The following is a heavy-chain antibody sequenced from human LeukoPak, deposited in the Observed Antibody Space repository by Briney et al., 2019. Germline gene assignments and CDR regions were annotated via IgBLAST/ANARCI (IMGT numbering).Heavy chain of an antibody. J-gene: IGHJ4*02. Sequence: KPSETLSLTCAVSGGSISSSNWWSWVRQPPGKGLEWIGSIYYSGSTYYNPSLKSRVTISVDTSKNQFSLKLSSVTAADTAVYYCASYDFWSGYPTDYWGQGTLVTVSS. CDR3: ASYDFWSGYPTDY. CDR2: IYYSGST. D-gene: IGHD3-3*01. V-gene: IGHV4-4*02. CDR1: GGSISSSNW.